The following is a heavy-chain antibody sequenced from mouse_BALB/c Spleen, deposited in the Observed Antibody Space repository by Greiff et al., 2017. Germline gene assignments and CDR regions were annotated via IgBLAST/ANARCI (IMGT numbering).Heavy chain of an antibody. CDR3: ARDLGFITTVVATDY. CDR1: GFTFSSFG. CDR2: ISSGSSTI. V-gene: IGHV5-17*02. J-gene: IGHJ2*01. D-gene: IGHD1-1*01. Sequence: EVKLVESGGGLVQPGGSRKLSCAASGFTFSSFGMHWVRQAPEKGLEWVAYISSGSSTIYYADTVKGRFTISRDNPKNTLFLQMTSLRSEDTAMYYCARDLGFITTVVATDYWGQGTTLTVSS.